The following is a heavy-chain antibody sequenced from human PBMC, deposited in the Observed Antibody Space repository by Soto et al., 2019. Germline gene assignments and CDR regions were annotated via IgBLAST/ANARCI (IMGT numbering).Heavy chain of an antibody. Sequence: EVQVLESGGGSVQPGGSLRLSCVVSEVTFSSYPMTWVRQAPGKGLEWVSSISGSGGYTPYADSVKGRFTISRDNPMNHLYLPLYILRGEDTAVYYCIKAAPRICVWGQGTTVTVSS. J-gene: IGHJ6*02. CDR3: IKAAPRICV. CDR2: ISGSGGYT. CDR1: EVTFSSYP. D-gene: IGHD3-3*01. V-gene: IGHV3-23*01.